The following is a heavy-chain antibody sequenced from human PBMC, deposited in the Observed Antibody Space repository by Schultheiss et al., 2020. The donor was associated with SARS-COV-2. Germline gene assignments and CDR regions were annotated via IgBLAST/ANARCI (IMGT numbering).Heavy chain of an antibody. Sequence: GGSLRLSCAASGFTFSSYGMHWVRQAPGKGLEWVSAISGSGGSTYYADSVKGRFTISRDNSKNTLYMQLNSLRAEDTAKYYCAKDRYGVGYFDFWGQGTLVTVSS. D-gene: IGHD4-17*01. CDR3: AKDRYGVGYFDF. V-gene: IGHV3-23*01. CDR2: ISGSGGST. J-gene: IGHJ4*02. CDR1: GFTFSSYG.